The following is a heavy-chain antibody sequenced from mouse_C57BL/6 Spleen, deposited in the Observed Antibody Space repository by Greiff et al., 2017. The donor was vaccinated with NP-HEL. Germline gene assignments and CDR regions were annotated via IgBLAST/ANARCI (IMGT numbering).Heavy chain of an antibody. D-gene: IGHD1-1*01. CDR3: ARAALYGSSLWYFDV. V-gene: IGHV1-54*01. Sequence: VQLQQSGAELVRPGTSVKVSCKASGYAFTNYLIEWVKQRPGQGLEWIGVINPGSGGTNYNEKFKGTATLTADKSSSTAYMQLRSLTSEDSAVFFCARAALYGSSLWYFDVWGTGTTVTVSS. CDR2: INPGSGGT. CDR1: GYAFTNYL. J-gene: IGHJ1*03.